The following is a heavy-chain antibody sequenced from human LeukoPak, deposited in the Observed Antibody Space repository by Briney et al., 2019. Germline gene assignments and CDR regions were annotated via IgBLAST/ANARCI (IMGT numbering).Heavy chain of an antibody. CDR2: IYYSGST. J-gene: IGHJ5*02. CDR3: ARAHSSGWPHMFDP. V-gene: IGHV4-59*01. Sequence: SETLYLTCTVSGGSISTYPWTWIRQPPGKGLEWIGNIYYSGSTNYNPSLKSRVTISIDTSKNQFSLKVSSVTAADTAVYYCARAHSSGWPHMFDPWGQGTLVTVPS. D-gene: IGHD6-19*01. CDR1: GGSISTYP.